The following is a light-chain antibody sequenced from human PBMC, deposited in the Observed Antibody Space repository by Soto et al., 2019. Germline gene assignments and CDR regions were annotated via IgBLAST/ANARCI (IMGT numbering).Light chain of an antibody. CDR1: NIASQS. Sequence: SYELTQPPSVSVAPGQTARIPCGGNNIASQSVHWYQQKPGQAPVLVVYDDTDRPSGIPERFSGSNSGNTATLTISRVEAGDEADYYCQVWDTTRDQGVFGGGTKLTVL. J-gene: IGLJ3*02. CDR3: QVWDTTRDQGV. V-gene: IGLV3-21*02. CDR2: DDT.